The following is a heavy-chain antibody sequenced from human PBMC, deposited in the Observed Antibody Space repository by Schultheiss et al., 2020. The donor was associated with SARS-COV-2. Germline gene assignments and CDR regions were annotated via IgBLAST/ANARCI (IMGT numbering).Heavy chain of an antibody. Sequence: SETLSLTCAVYGGSFSGYYWSWIRQPPGKGLEWIGEINHSGSTNYNPSLKSRVTISVDTSKNQFSLKLSSVTAADTAVYYCARDTAMVIGYYYYGMDVWGQGTTVTVSS. CDR3: ARDTAMVIGYYYYGMDV. CDR2: INHSGST. J-gene: IGHJ6*02. CDR1: GGSFSGYY. V-gene: IGHV4-34*01. D-gene: IGHD5-18*01.